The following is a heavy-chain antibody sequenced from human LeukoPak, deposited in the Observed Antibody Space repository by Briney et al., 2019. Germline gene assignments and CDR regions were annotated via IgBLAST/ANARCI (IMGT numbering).Heavy chain of an antibody. CDR2: IRYDGNNK. CDR3: AKLISPYDY. V-gene: IGHV3-30*02. J-gene: IGHJ4*02. Sequence: GGSLRLSCEASGFTFSSYGMHWVRQAPGKGLEWVAFIRYDGNNKYYADSVKGRFTISRDNSKNTLYLQMNSLRAEDTAVYYCAKLISPYDYWGQGILVTVSS. CDR1: GFTFSSYG.